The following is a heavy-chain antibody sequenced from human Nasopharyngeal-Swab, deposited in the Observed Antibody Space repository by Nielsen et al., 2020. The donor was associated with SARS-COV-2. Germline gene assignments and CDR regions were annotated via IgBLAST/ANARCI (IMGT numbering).Heavy chain of an antibody. Sequence: SETLSPTCALYGGSFSGYYWSWIRQLPGKGLEWIGEINHSGSTNYNPSLKSRVTISVDTSKNQFSLTLSSVTDADTAVYYCARARYCSSTSCHSGYDDDAFDIWGQGTMVTVSS. J-gene: IGHJ3*02. V-gene: IGHV4-34*01. D-gene: IGHD2-2*01. CDR1: GGSFSGYY. CDR3: ARARYCSSTSCHSGYDDDAFDI. CDR2: INHSGST.